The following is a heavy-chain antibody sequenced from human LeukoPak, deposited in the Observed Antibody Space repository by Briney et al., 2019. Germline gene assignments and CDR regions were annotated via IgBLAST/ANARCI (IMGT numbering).Heavy chain of an antibody. J-gene: IGHJ4*02. D-gene: IGHD4-17*01. CDR1: GFTFSNYW. Sequence: PGGSLRLSCVVSGFTFSNYWMTWVRQAPGKGLEWVANIQQDGTEKYYVDSVKGRFTIFRDNAKNSVYLQMNSLRAEDTAVYYCAADYGDYADHWGQGTLVTVSS. CDR3: AADYGDYADH. V-gene: IGHV3-7*03. CDR2: IQQDGTEK.